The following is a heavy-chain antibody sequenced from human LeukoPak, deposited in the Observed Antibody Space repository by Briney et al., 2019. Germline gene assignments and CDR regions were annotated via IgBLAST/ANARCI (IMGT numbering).Heavy chain of an antibody. J-gene: IGHJ4*02. V-gene: IGHV3-30-3*01. CDR3: ARDPWRGDTAMVYPHY. CDR2: ISYDGSNK. Sequence: GGSLRLSCAASGFTFSRYAMHWVRQAPGKGLEWVAVISYDGSNKYYADSVKGRFTISRDNSKNTLYLQMNSLRGEDTAVYYCARDPWRGDTAMVYPHYWGQGTLVTVSS. CDR1: GFTFSRYA. D-gene: IGHD5-18*01.